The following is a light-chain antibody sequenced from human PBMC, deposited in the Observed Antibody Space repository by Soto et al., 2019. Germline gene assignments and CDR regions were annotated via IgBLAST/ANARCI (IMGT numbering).Light chain of an antibody. CDR2: NTN. Sequence: QTVVTQEPSLPVSPGGTVTLTCASSTGAVTSGHYPNWFQQKPGQAPRALIYNTNNKQSWTPARFSGSLLGDKAALTLSGVQPEDEAEYYCLLFYGDAHVVFGGGTKLTVL. CDR1: TGAVTSGHY. CDR3: LLFYGDAHVV. J-gene: IGLJ2*01. V-gene: IGLV7-43*01.